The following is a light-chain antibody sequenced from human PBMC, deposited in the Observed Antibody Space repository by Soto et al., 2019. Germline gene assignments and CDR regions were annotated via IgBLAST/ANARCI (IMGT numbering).Light chain of an antibody. V-gene: IGKV3-20*01. CDR1: QRDRRDY. CDR2: GVS. CDR3: QQYGNSPLP. J-gene: IGKJ4*01. Sequence: EIVFTQSPTTPSFSPGQRSTLSCRASQRDRRDYFTEYQQQPGQAPRVIIFGVSTRATGVPDRFSGSGSRTDFTLTISILESADFALYYCQQYGNSPLPCAGGTKVDIK.